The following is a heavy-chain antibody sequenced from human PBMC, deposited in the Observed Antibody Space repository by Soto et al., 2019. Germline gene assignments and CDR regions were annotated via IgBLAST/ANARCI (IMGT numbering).Heavy chain of an antibody. CDR1: GYSFTSYW. CDR3: ARSRRDGYNFDAFDI. D-gene: IGHD5-12*01. V-gene: IGHV5-51*01. Sequence: EVQLVQSGAEVKKPGESLQISCKGSGYSFTSYWIGWVRQMPGKGLEWMGIIYPGDSDTRYSPSFQGQVTISADKSISTAYLQWSSLKASDTAMYYCARSRRDGYNFDAFDIWGQGTMVTVSS. J-gene: IGHJ3*02. CDR2: IYPGDSDT.